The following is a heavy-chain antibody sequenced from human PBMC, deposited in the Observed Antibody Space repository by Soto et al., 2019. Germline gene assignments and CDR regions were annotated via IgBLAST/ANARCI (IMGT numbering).Heavy chain of an antibody. CDR3: ARSIGVVTALDY. D-gene: IGHD2-21*02. CDR1: GYTFTSYA. V-gene: IGHV1-3*05. CDR2: INAGNGNT. Sequence: QVQLVQSGAEEKKPGASVKVSCKASGYTFTSYAMHWVRQAPGQRLEWMGWINAGNGNTKYSQKFQGRFTITRDTSASTAYMELSSLRSEDTAVYYCARSIGVVTALDYWGQGTLGTVP. J-gene: IGHJ4*02.